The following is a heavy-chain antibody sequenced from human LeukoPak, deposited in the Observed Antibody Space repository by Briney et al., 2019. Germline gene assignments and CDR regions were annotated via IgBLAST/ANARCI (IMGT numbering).Heavy chain of an antibody. Sequence: GASVKVSCKASGYTFTSYDINWVRQATGQGLEWMGWMNPNSGNTGYAQKFQGRVTMTRNTSISTAYMELSSLRSEDTAVYYCARGRVATLYYYYYYMDVWGKGTTVTVSS. CDR3: ARGRVATLYYYYYYMDV. CDR1: GYTFTSYD. CDR2: MNPNSGNT. V-gene: IGHV1-8*01. J-gene: IGHJ6*03. D-gene: IGHD5-12*01.